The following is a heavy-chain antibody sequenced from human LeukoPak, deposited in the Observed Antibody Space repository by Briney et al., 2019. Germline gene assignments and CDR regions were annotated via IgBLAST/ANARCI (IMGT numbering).Heavy chain of an antibody. D-gene: IGHD3-22*01. J-gene: IGHJ3*02. V-gene: IGHV3-21*01. CDR1: GFTFSRYN. CDR2: ISGSSSYI. CDR3: ARDFRHDRSGYYSTGAFDI. Sequence: KSGGSLRLSCAASGFTFSRYNMNWVRQAPGKGLEWVSSISGSSSYIYYADSVKGRFTISRDNAKKSLYLQMNSLRTEDTAVYYCARDFRHDRSGYYSTGAFDIWGQGTMVIVSS.